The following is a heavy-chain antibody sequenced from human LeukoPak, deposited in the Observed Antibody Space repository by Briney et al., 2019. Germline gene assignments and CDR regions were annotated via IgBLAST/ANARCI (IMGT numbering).Heavy chain of an antibody. J-gene: IGHJ6*03. CDR2: ISSSTSYI. V-gene: IGHV3-21*01. D-gene: IGHD5-18*01. CDR3: ARSAYNYGGYMDV. Sequence: PGGSLRLSCAASGFTFSSYSMNWVRQAPGKGLEWVSSISSSTSYIYYADSVKGRFTISRDNAQNSLYLQMNSLRAEDTAVYCCARSAYNYGGYMDVWGKGTTVTVSS. CDR1: GFTFSSYS.